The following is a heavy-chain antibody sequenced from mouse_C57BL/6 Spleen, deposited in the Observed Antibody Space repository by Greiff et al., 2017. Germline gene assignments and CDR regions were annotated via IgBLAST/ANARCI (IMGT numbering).Heavy chain of an antibody. Sequence: EVMLVESGGGLVKPGGSLKLSCAASGFTFSSYAMSWVRQTPEKRLEWVATISDGGSYTYYPDNVKGRFTISRDNAKNNLYLQMSHLKSEDTAMYYGARREGNSAWFAYWGQGTLVTVSA. V-gene: IGHV5-4*03. CDR2: ISDGGSYT. J-gene: IGHJ3*01. CDR1: GFTFSSYA. CDR3: ARREGNSAWFAY. D-gene: IGHD2-1*01.